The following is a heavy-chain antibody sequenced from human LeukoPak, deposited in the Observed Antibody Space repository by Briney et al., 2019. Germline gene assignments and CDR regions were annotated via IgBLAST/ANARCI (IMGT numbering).Heavy chain of an antibody. V-gene: IGHV3-9*01. Sequence: PGGSLRLSCAASGFTFDDYAIHWVRQAPGKGLEWVSGISWNSGSIGYADSVKGRFTISRDNAKNSLYLQMNSLRAEDTALYYCAKDKGTHCYYYYYMDVWGKGTTVTVSS. CDR1: GFTFDDYA. CDR2: ISWNSGSI. CDR3: AKDKGTHCYYYYYMDV. J-gene: IGHJ6*03. D-gene: IGHD1-1*01.